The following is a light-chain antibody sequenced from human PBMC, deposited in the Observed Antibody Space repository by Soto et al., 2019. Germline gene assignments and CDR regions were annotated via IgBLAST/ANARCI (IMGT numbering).Light chain of an antibody. CDR1: QSVSSN. J-gene: IGKJ4*01. V-gene: IGKV3-15*01. CDR2: GAS. CDR3: QQANSFPLT. Sequence: EIVMTQSPATLSVSPGERATLSCRASQSVSSNLAWYQQKHGQAPRLLIYGASSRATGIPVRFSGSGSGTDLTITISSLQPEDCETYDGQQANSFPLTFGGGTKVDIK.